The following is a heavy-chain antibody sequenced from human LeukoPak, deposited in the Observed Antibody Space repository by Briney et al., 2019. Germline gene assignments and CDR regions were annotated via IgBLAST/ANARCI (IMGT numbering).Heavy chain of an antibody. V-gene: IGHV3-7*01. CDR3: AGASGYLITS. D-gene: IGHD3-9*01. CDR1: GFSFRSYW. J-gene: IGHJ5*02. Sequence: PGGSLRLSCAATGFSFRSYWMNWVRQAPGKGLEWLAIIKQDGSEKHYKGSVEGRFTISRDNAKNSLHLQMNSLRAEDTAVYYCAGASGYLITSWGQGTLVTVSS. CDR2: IKQDGSEK.